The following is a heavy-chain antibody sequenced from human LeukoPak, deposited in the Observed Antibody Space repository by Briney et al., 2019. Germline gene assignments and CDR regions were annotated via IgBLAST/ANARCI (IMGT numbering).Heavy chain of an antibody. CDR2: IYYSGST. CDR3: ARHVTDDQWDPGSGGLDY. Sequence: SETLSLTCTVSGGSISSSSYYWGWIRQPPGKGLEWIGSIYYSGSTYYNPSLKSRVTISVDTSKNQFSLKLSSVTAADTAVYYCARHVTDDQWDPGSGGLDYWGQGTLVTVSS. D-gene: IGHD1-26*01. CDR1: GGSISSSSYY. J-gene: IGHJ4*02. V-gene: IGHV4-39*01.